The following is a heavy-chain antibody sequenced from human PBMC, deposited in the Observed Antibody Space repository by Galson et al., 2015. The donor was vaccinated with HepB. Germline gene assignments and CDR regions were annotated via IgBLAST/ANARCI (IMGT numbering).Heavy chain of an antibody. CDR3: AREGISITGTTSGVDV. D-gene: IGHD1-7*01. CDR1: GDSVSSNSAA. J-gene: IGHJ6*02. V-gene: IGHV6-1*01. CDR2: TYYRSKWFN. Sequence: CAISGDSVSSNSAAWNWIRQSPSRGLEWLGRTYYRSKWFNGYAVSVKGRITINPDTSKNQFSLQLNSVTPEDTALYYCAREGISITGTTSGVDVWGQGTTVTVSS.